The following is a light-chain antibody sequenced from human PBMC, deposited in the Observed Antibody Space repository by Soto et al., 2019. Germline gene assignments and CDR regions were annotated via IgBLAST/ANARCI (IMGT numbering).Light chain of an antibody. CDR1: SSDVGGYNY. CDR3: TSYAGSIIWV. J-gene: IGLJ3*02. CDR2: EVN. V-gene: IGLV2-8*01. Sequence: QSALTQPPSASGSPGQSVTISCTGTSSDVGGYNYVSWYQQYPGKAPKLMIYEVNKRPSGVPDRFSGFKSGNTASLTVSGLQPEDEADYHCTSYAGSIIWVFGGGTKVTVL.